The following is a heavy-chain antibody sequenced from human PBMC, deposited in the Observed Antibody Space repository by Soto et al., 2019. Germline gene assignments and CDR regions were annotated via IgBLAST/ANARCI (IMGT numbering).Heavy chain of an antibody. J-gene: IGHJ4*02. CDR3: AKVRVLRFSEWLSTFDY. CDR2: ISGSGGST. CDR1: GFTFSSYA. D-gene: IGHD3-3*01. Sequence: EVQLLESGGGLVQPGGSLRLSCAASGFTFSSYAMSWVRQAPGKGLEWVSAISGSGGSTYYADSVKGRFTISRDNSKNTLYLQMNSLRAEDTAVYYCAKVRVLRFSEWLSTFDYWGQGTLVTVSS. V-gene: IGHV3-23*01.